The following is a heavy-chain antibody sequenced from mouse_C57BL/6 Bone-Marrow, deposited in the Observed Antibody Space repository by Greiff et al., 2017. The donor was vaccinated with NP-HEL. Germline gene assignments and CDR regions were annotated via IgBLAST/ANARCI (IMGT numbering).Heavy chain of an antibody. CDR3: ARVGRYLYFGV. Sequence: VQLREPGAELMKPGASVKLSCKATGYTFTGYWIEWVKQRPGHGLEWIGEILPGSGCTNYNEKFKGKATFTADTSSNTAYMQLSSLTTEDSAIYYCARVGRYLYFGVWGTGTTVTVAS. CDR1: GYTFTGYW. J-gene: IGHJ1*03. V-gene: IGHV1-9*01. CDR2: ILPGSGCT.